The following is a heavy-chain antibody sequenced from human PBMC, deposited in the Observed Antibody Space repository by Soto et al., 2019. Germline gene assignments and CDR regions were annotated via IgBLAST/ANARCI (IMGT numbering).Heavy chain of an antibody. CDR1: GGSMNHYY. CDR2: IYYSGTTT. Sequence: SETLSLTCTVSGGSMNHYYWTWIRQPPGKGLEWMGYIYYSGTTTNYNPSLKSRVTLSVDTSKNQFSLKLSSVTAADTAVYYCSRHGRDEAQSPNPCFEPWGQGALVTVSS. V-gene: IGHV4-59*08. J-gene: IGHJ5*02. CDR3: SRHGRDEAQSPNPCFEP.